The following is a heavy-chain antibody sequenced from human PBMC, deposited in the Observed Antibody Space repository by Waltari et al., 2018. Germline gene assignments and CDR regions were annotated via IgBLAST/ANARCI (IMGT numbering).Heavy chain of an antibody. Sequence: QVQLVESGGGVVQPGRSLRLSCAASGFTFSSYAMHWFRQAPGKGLELVAVISYDGSNKYYADSVKGRFTISRDNSKNTLYLQMNSLRAEDTAVYYCARDGSGGNYYFDYWGQGTLVTVSS. CDR2: ISYDGSNK. J-gene: IGHJ4*02. CDR3: ARDGSGGNYYFDY. CDR1: GFTFSSYA. V-gene: IGHV3-30*01. D-gene: IGHD2-15*01.